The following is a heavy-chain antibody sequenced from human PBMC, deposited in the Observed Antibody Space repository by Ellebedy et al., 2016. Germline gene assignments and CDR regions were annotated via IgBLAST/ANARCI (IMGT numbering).Heavy chain of an antibody. V-gene: IGHV3-30*18. CDR3: AKVRSTDFYKNHGMDV. CDR1: GFTFSRYG. D-gene: IGHD2/OR15-2a*01. J-gene: IGHJ6*02. Sequence: GESLKISXAASGFTFSRYGMQWIRQDPGKGLEWVAGISDDGNYKTYIDSVKGRFTISRDNSKIRVFLQLNSLRVDDTAVYYCAKVRSTDFYKNHGMDVWGQGTTVTVSS. CDR2: ISDDGNYK.